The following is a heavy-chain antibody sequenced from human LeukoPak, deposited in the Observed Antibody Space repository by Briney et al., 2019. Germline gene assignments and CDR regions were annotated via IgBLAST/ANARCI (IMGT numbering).Heavy chain of an antibody. V-gene: IGHV3-21*04. Sequence: PGGSLRLSCAASGFTFSSYSMNWVRQAPGKGLEWVSSISSSSSYIYYADSVKGRFTISRDNAKNSLYLQMNSLRAEDTAVYYCARDRLEASIAVAGTNYFDYWGQGTLVTVSS. CDR3: ARDRLEASIAVAGTNYFDY. CDR1: GFTFSSYS. D-gene: IGHD6-19*01. CDR2: ISSSSSYI. J-gene: IGHJ4*02.